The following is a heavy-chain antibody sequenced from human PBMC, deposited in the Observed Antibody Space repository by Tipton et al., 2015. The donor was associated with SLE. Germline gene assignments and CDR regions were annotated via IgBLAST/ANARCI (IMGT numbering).Heavy chain of an antibody. CDR1: GDSISSSSYY. CDR2: IYYSGST. CDR3: ARDEGYGGNSGGAFDI. D-gene: IGHD4-23*01. Sequence: TLSLTCTVSGDSISSSSYYWGWIRQPPGKGLEWIGSIYYSGSTYYNPSLKSRVTISVDTSKNQFSLKLSSVTAADTAVYYCARDEGYGGNSGGAFDIWGQGTMVTVSS. V-gene: IGHV4-39*07. J-gene: IGHJ3*02.